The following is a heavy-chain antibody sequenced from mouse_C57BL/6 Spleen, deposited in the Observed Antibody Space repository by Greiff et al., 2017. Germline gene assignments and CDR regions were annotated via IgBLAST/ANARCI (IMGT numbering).Heavy chain of an antibody. D-gene: IGHD2-3*01. CDR2: INPNNGGT. Sequence: VQLQQSGPELVKPGASVKISCKASGYTFTDYYMNWVKQSHGKSLEWIGDINPNNGGTSYTQKFKGKATLTVDKSSSTASMELRSLTSEDSAVYYCARFSTIYDGSMDYWGQGTSVTVSS. CDR1: GYTFTDYY. CDR3: ARFSTIYDGSMDY. V-gene: IGHV1-26*01. J-gene: IGHJ4*01.